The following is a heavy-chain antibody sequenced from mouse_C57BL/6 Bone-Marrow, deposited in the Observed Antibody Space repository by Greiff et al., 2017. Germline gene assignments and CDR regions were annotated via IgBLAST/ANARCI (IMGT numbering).Heavy chain of an antibody. V-gene: IGHV1-81*01. CDR1: GYTFTSYG. J-gene: IGHJ4*01. CDR2: IYPRSGNT. Sequence: QVQLQQSGAELARPGASVKLSCKASGYTFTSYGISWVKQRTGQGLEWIGEIYPRSGNTYYNEKFKGKATLTADKSSSTAYMELRSLTSEDSAVYFCAIVPYYDYDGGDYAMDYWGQGTSVTVSS. D-gene: IGHD2-4*01. CDR3: AIVPYYDYDGGDYAMDY.